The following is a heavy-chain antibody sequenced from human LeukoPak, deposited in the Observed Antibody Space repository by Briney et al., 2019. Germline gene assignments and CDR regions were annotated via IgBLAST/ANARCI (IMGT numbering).Heavy chain of an antibody. CDR2: IWYDGSNK. D-gene: IGHD3-3*01. CDR1: GFTFSSYA. V-gene: IGHV3-33*08. J-gene: IGHJ6*03. Sequence: PGGSLRLSCAASGFTFSSYAMSWVRQAPGKGLEWVAVIWYDGSNKYYADSVKGRFTISRDNSKNTLYLQMNSLRAEDTAVYYCARDRLTIFGVLYYYMDVWGKGTTVTVSS. CDR3: ARDRLTIFGVLYYYMDV.